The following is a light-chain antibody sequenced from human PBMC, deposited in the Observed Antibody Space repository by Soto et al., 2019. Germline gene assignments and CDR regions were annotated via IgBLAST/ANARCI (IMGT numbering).Light chain of an antibody. Sequence: DIQMTQSPSSLSASVGDRVTITCHASQDISNYLNWYQQIPGQAPKLLIYGASNLETGVPSRFSGSASGTDFSFTISSLQPEDIATYYCQQYDKLPFTFGPGTKVDIK. V-gene: IGKV1-33*01. J-gene: IGKJ3*01. CDR3: QQYDKLPFT. CDR2: GAS. CDR1: QDISNY.